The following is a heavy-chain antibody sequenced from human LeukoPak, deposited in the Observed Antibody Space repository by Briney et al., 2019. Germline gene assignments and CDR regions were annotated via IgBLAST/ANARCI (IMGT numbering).Heavy chain of an antibody. CDR3: ARHAYYYDSSGYYYYFDY. V-gene: IGHV4-39*01. CDR1: GGSISSSNYY. Sequence: PSETLSLTCTVSGGSISSSNYYWGWIRQPPGKGLEWIGSIYYSGNTYYNPSLKSRVIISVDTSKNQFSLKLSSVTAADTAVYYCARHAYYYDSSGYYYYFDYWGQGTLVTVSS. D-gene: IGHD3-22*01. J-gene: IGHJ4*02. CDR2: IYYSGNT.